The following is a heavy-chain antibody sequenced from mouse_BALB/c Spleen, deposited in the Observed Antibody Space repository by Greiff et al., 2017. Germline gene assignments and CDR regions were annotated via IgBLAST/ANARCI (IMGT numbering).Heavy chain of an antibody. D-gene: IGHD2-4*01. CDR2: INPSNGGT. V-gene: IGHV1S81*02. Sequence: QVQLKESGAELVKPGASVKLSCKASGYTFTSYYMYWVKQRPGQGLEWIGEINPSNGGTNFNEKFKSKATLTVDKSSSTAYMQLSSLTSEDSAVYYCTRGVITTYYAMDYWGQGTSVTVSS. J-gene: IGHJ4*01. CDR3: TRGVITTYYAMDY. CDR1: GYTFTSYY.